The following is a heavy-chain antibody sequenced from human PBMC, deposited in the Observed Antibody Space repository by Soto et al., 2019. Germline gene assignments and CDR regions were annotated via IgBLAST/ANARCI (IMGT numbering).Heavy chain of an antibody. Sequence: PSEILSLTCTVSGGSITGYYWSWIRQPPGKGLEWIGYIFYSGSTYYNPSLKSRVTISVDRSKNQFSLKLSSVTAADTAVYYCARDQLHYGMDVWGQGTTVTVSS. V-gene: IGHV4-59*12. J-gene: IGHJ6*02. CDR2: IFYSGST. D-gene: IGHD1-1*01. CDR1: GGSITGYY. CDR3: ARDQLHYGMDV.